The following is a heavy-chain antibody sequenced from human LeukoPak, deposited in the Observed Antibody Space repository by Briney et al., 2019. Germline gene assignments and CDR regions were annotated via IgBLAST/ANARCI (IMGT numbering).Heavy chain of an antibody. CDR1: GGSISSYY. CDR3: ARDSPQWELPDY. V-gene: IGHV4-4*07. Sequence: SETLSLTCTVSGGSISSYYWSWIRQPAGKGLEWIGRIYTSGSTNYNPSLKSRVTMSVDTSKNQFSLKLRSVTAADTAVYYCARDSPQWELPDYWGQGTLVTVSS. J-gene: IGHJ4*02. D-gene: IGHD1-26*01. CDR2: IYTSGST.